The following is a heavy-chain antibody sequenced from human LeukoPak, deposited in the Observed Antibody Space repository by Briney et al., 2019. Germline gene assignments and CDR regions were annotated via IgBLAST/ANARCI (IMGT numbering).Heavy chain of an antibody. CDR2: ISTTGSNI. CDR1: GFTLNSYD. V-gene: IGHV3-48*03. D-gene: IGHD3-22*01. J-gene: IGHJ6*02. CDR3: ARLKVVILYGMDV. Sequence: GGSLRLSCAASGFTLNSYDMNWVRQAPGKGLEWVSYISTTGSNIYYADSVKGRFTISRDNAKNSLYLQMNSLRAEDTATYYCARLKVVILYGMDVWGQGTTVTVSS.